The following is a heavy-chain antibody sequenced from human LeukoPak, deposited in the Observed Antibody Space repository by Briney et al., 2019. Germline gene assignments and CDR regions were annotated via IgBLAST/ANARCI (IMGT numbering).Heavy chain of an antibody. CDR2: ISGSGGST. CDR3: AKVGIRYNWNLAAFDI. Sequence: SGGSLRLSCAASGFTFSSYAMSWVRQAPGKGLEWVSAISGSGGSTYYADSVKGRFTISRDNSKNTLYLQMNSLRAEDTAVYYCAKVGIRYNWNLAAFDIWGQGTMVTVSS. D-gene: IGHD1-20*01. J-gene: IGHJ3*02. CDR1: GFTFSSYA. V-gene: IGHV3-23*01.